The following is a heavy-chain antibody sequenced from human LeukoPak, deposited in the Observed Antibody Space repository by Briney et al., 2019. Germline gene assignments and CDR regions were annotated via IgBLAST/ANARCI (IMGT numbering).Heavy chain of an antibody. Sequence: GGSLRLSCAASGFTFSSYGMHWVRQAPGKGLEWVAVIWYDGSNKYYADSVKGRFTISRDNSKNTLYLQMNSLRAEDTAVYYCAGEGDYGDYVNAFDIWGQGTMVTVSS. CDR1: GFTFSSYG. V-gene: IGHV3-33*01. D-gene: IGHD4-17*01. J-gene: IGHJ3*02. CDR3: AGEGDYGDYVNAFDI. CDR2: IWYDGSNK.